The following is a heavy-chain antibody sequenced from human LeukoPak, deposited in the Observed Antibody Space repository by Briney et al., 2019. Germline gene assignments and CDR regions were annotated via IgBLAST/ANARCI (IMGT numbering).Heavy chain of an antibody. CDR2: IYPGDSDT. CDR3: AVQDIVVVPAAIRTDY. Sequence: GESLKISCKGSGYSFTSYWIGWVRQMPGKGLEWMGIIYPGDSDTRYSPSFQGQVTISADKSISTAYLQWNSLRAEDTAVYYCAVQDIVVVPAAIRTDYWGQGTLVTVSS. CDR1: GYSFTSYW. D-gene: IGHD2-2*02. J-gene: IGHJ4*02. V-gene: IGHV5-51*01.